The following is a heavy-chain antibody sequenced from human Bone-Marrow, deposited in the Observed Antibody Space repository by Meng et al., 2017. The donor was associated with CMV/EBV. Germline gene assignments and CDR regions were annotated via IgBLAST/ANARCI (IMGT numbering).Heavy chain of an antibody. J-gene: IGHJ6*02. CDR3: AKAYCSSTSCYSPHYGMDV. V-gene: IGHV3-48*03. D-gene: IGHD2-2*01. CDR2: ISSSGSTI. Sequence: GESLKISCAASGFTFSSYEMNWVRQAPGKGLEWVSYISSSGSTIYYADSVKGRFTISRDNAKNSLYLQMNSLRAEDTAVYYCAKAYCSSTSCYSPHYGMDVWGQGTTVTVSS. CDR1: GFTFSSYE.